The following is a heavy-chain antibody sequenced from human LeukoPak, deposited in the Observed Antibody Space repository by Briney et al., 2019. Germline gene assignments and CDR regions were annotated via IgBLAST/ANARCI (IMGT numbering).Heavy chain of an antibody. CDR1: GFTFSSYS. D-gene: IGHD3-22*01. V-gene: IGHV3-21*01. CDR2: ISSSSSYI. CDR3: AKGFYDSSGYLHMTGFEYAFDI. Sequence: GGSLRLSCAASGFTFSSYSMNWVRQAPGKGLEWVSSISSSSSYIYYADSVKGRFTISRDNSKNTLYLQMNSLRAEDTAVYYCAKGFYDSSGYLHMTGFEYAFDIWGQGTMVTVSS. J-gene: IGHJ3*02.